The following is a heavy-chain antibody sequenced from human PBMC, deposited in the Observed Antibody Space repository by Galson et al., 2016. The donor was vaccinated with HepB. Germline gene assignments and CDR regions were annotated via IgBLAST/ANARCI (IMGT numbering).Heavy chain of an antibody. V-gene: IGHV3-15*07. Sequence: SLRLSCAVSGFTFSNAWMSWVRQAPGKGLEWAGRIKCKIDGGTTDYAAPVKGRFIISRDDSINRLYLQMNSLKTEDTAVYYCTTGEWGVGPTYQYYYYGMDVWGQGTTGTVS. D-gene: IGHD1-26*01. CDR2: IKCKIDGGTT. CDR3: TTGEWGVGPTYQYYYYGMDV. J-gene: IGHJ6*02. CDR1: GFTFSNAW.